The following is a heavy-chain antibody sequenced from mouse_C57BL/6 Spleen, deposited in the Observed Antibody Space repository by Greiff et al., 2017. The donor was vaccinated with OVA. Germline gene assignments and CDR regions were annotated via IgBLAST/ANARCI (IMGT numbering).Heavy chain of an antibody. CDR1: GYTFTSYW. CDR2: IYPGSGST. J-gene: IGHJ3*01. CDR3: ARSGNMVTTPY. V-gene: IGHV1-55*01. Sequence: QVQLQQPGAELVKPGASVKMSCKASGYTFTSYWITWVKQRPGQGLGWIGDIYPGSGSTNYNEKFKSKATLTVDTSSSTAYMQLSSLTSEDSAVYYCARSGNMVTTPYWGQGTLVTVSA. D-gene: IGHD2-2*01.